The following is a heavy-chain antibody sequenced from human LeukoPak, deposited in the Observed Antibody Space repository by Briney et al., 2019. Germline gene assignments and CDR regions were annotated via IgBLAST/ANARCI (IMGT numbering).Heavy chain of an antibody. CDR3: ARALYDIVTGYYYYMDV. J-gene: IGHJ6*03. V-gene: IGHV4-61*02. D-gene: IGHD3-9*01. CDR2: IYTSGST. Sequence: SQTLSLTCTVSGGSIRSDSYYWSWIRQPAGKGLEWIGRIYTSGSTKNNPSLKSRVTISADTSKNQFSLKLSSVTAADTAVYFCARALYDIVTGYYYYMDVWGKGATVTVSS. CDR1: GGSIRSDSYY.